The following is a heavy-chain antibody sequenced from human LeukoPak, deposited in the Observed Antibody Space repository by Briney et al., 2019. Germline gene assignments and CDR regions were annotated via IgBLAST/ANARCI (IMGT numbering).Heavy chain of an antibody. Sequence: PGGSLRLSCAASGFTFSSNWTTWVRQAPGKGLECVANIKEDGSEKYYVDSVKGRFTISRDNAKSSLYLQMNSLRVEDTAIYYCARVVLRHFDWPIYYEDYWGQGTLVTVSS. CDR2: IKEDGSEK. V-gene: IGHV3-7*01. D-gene: IGHD3-9*01. J-gene: IGHJ4*02. CDR3: ARVVLRHFDWPIYYEDY. CDR1: GFTFSSNW.